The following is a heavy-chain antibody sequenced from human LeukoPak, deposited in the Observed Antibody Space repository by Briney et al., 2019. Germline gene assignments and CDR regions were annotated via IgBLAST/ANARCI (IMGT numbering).Heavy chain of an antibody. V-gene: IGHV4-61*01. J-gene: IGHJ4*02. Sequence: SETLSLTCTVSGGSVSSGSYYWSWIRQPPGKGLEWFGYIYYSGSTNYNPSLKSRVTISVDTSKNQFSLKLSSVTAADTAVYYCARGLSYYDFWSGYPRKYYFDYWGQGTLVTVSS. CDR1: GGSVSSGSYY. CDR3: ARGLSYYDFWSGYPRKYYFDY. CDR2: IYYSGST. D-gene: IGHD3-3*01.